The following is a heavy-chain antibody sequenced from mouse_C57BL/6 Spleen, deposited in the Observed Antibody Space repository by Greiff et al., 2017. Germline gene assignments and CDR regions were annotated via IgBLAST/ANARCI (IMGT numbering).Heavy chain of an antibody. CDR1: GYTFTSYW. D-gene: IGHD1-1*01. CDR3: ARGSPRYYFDY. CDR2: INPSSGYT. J-gene: IGHJ2*01. V-gene: IGHV1-7*01. Sequence: LQQSGAELAKPGASVKLSCKASGYTFTSYWMHWVKQRPGQGLEWIGYINPSSGYTKYNQKFKAKATLTADKSSSTAYMQLSSLTYEDSAVYYGARGSPRYYFDYWGQGTTLTVSS.